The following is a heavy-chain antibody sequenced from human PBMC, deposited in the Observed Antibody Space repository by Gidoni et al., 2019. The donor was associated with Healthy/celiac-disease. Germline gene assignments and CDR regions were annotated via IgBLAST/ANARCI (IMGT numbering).Heavy chain of an antibody. V-gene: IGHV3-9*01. CDR3: AKDSGGVGRGTFDY. Sequence: EVQLVESGGGLVQPGRSLRLSCAASGFTFADYAMHWVRQAPWKGREWVSGISWNSGSIGYADSGKGLFTISIDNAKNSLYLQMNSLRAEDTALSYCAKDSGGVGRGTFDYWGQGTLVTISS. CDR2: ISWNSGSI. CDR1: GFTFADYA. J-gene: IGHJ4*02. D-gene: IGHD3-16*01.